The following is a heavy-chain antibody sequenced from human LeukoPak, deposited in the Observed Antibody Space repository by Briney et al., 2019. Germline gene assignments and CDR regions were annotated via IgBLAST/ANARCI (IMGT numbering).Heavy chain of an antibody. V-gene: IGHV1-18*01. J-gene: IGHJ6*03. Sequence: ASVKVSCKASGYTFTSYGISWVRQAPGQGLEWMGWISAYNGNTNYAQKLQGRVTMTTDTSTSTAYMELRSLRSDDTAVYYCARESKYCGGDCYSGVRYYYYYMDVWGKGTTVTVSS. CDR1: GYTFTSYG. CDR2: ISAYNGNT. D-gene: IGHD2-21*02. CDR3: ARESKYCGGDCYSGVRYYYYYMDV.